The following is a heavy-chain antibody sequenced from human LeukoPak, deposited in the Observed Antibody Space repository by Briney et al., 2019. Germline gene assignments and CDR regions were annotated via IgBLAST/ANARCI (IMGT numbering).Heavy chain of an antibody. V-gene: IGHV4-4*07. CDR1: GGSISSYY. J-gene: IGHJ6*02. CDR2: IYTSGST. CDR3: ARDTIIVGATHDYYYYGMDV. Sequence: SQTLSLTCTVSGGSISSYYWSWIRQPAGKGLEWIGRIYTSGSTNYNPSLKSRVTMSVDTSKNQFSLKLSSVTAADTAVYYCARDTIIVGATHDYYYYGMDVWGQGTTVTVSS. D-gene: IGHD1-26*01.